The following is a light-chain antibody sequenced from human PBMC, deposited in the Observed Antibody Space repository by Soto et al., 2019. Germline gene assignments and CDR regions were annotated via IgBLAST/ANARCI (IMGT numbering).Light chain of an antibody. Sequence: QSALTQPASVSGSPGQSITISCTGTSSDVGGYNYVSWYQQHPGKAPKLMIYDVSNRPSGVSNRFSGSKSGNTASLTISGLQAEDEADYYCSSYTSSSLPYVFGTWTKVTV. CDR3: SSYTSSSLPYV. CDR2: DVS. V-gene: IGLV2-14*01. CDR1: SSDVGGYNY. J-gene: IGLJ1*01.